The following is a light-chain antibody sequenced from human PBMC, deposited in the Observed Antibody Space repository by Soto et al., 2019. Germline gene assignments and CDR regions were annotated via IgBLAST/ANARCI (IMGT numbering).Light chain of an antibody. CDR1: SSDVGGYNY. CDR3: SSYTSSSTEVV. Sequence: QSVLTQPASVSGSPGQSITISCTGTSSDVGGYNYVSWYQQHPGKAPKLMIYDVSNRPSGVSNRFSGYKSGNTASLTISGLQAEDEADYYCSSYTSSSTEVVFGGGTKLTVL. CDR2: DVS. J-gene: IGLJ2*01. V-gene: IGLV2-14*01.